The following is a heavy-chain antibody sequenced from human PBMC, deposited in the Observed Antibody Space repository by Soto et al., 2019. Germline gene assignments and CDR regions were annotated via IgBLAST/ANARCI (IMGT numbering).Heavy chain of an antibody. D-gene: IGHD2-8*01. V-gene: IGHV3-33*01. CDR2: IWYDGSNK. CDR3: ARDGLYEHLAGYYYYYMDV. J-gene: IGHJ6*03. CDR1: GFTFSSYG. Sequence: QVQLVESGGGVVQPGRSLRLSCAASGFTFSSYGMHWVRQAPGKGLEWVAVIWYDGSNKYSADSVKGRFTISRDNSKNTLYLQMNSRRAEDTAVYYCARDGLYEHLAGYYYYYMDVWGKGTTVTVSS.